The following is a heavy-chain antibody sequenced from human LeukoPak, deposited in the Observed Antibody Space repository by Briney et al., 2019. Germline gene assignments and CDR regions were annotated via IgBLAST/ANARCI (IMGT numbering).Heavy chain of an antibody. J-gene: IGHJ4*02. CDR3: ARGQLSYYYDSSGDY. V-gene: IGHV3-33*01. CDR1: GFTFSSYG. CDR2: IWYDGSNK. Sequence: GGSLRLSCAASGFTFSSYGMHWVRQAPGKGLEWVAVIWYDGSNKYYADSVKGRFTISRDNSKNTLYLQMNSLRAEDTAVYYCARGQLSYYYDSSGDYWGQGTLVTVSS. D-gene: IGHD3-22*01.